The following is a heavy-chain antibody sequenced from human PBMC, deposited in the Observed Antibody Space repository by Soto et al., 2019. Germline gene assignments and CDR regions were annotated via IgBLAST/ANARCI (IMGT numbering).Heavy chain of an antibody. J-gene: IGHJ4*02. CDR1: GGSFSGYY. CDR3: GGFPPAAIAVAARAPL. Sequence: QVQLQQWGAGLLKPSETLSLTCAVYGGSFSGYYWRWIRQPPGKGLEWIGEINHSGSTNYNPSLKSRVTISVDTSKNQFSLKLSSVTAADTAVYYCGGFPPAAIAVAARAPLWGQGTLVTVSS. V-gene: IGHV4-34*01. D-gene: IGHD6-19*01. CDR2: INHSGST.